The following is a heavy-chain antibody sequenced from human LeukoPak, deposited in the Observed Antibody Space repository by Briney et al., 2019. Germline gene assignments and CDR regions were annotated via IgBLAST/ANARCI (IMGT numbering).Heavy chain of an antibody. J-gene: IGHJ4*02. D-gene: IGHD3-22*01. Sequence: GGSLRLSCAASGFTFSTYWMHWVRQAPGKGLVWVSRINSDGSTTNYADSVEGRFTISRDNAKNTLYLQMNSLRAEDTAVYYCAKDRYYDSSGPDYWGQGTLVTVSS. CDR1: GFTFSTYW. CDR3: AKDRYYDSSGPDY. CDR2: INSDGSTT. V-gene: IGHV3-74*01.